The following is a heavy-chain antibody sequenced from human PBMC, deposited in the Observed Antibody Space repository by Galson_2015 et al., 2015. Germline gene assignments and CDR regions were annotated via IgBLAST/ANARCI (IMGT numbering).Heavy chain of an antibody. CDR3: AKVGYGDYIADAFDI. Sequence: SLRLSCAASGFTFSSYAMSWVRQAPGKGLEWVSAISGSGGSTYYADSVKGRFTISRDNSKNTLYPQMNSLRAEDTAVYYCAKVGYGDYIADAFDIWGQGTMVTVSS. CDR2: ISGSGGST. V-gene: IGHV3-23*01. J-gene: IGHJ3*02. D-gene: IGHD4-17*01. CDR1: GFTFSSYA.